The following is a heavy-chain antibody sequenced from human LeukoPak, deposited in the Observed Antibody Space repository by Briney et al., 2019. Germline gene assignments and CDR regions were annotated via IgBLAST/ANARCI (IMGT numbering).Heavy chain of an antibody. V-gene: IGHV4-34*01. J-gene: IGHJ2*01. D-gene: IGHD6-13*01. CDR2: INHSGST. CDR3: ARHYSTGYSSSWYFDL. CDR1: GGSFSGYY. Sequence: TETLSLTCAVYGGSFSGYYWSWIRQPPGKGLEWIGEINHSGSTNYNPSLKSRVAISVDTSKNQFSLRLSSVTAADTAVYYCARHYSTGYSSSWYFDLWGRGTLVTVSS.